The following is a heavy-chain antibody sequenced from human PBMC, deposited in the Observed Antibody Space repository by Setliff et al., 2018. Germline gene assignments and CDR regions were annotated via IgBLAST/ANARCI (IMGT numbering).Heavy chain of an antibody. V-gene: IGHV4-34*10. J-gene: IGHJ5*02. CDR3: ARYIPSAGCFDP. CDR2: SNHSGNT. Sequence: SETLSLTCRVYGESFSNNYWSWIRQPPGKGLEWIGESNHSGNTTNHPSLKSRLTMSIDTSKNQFSLMLTSVTAADTAVYYCARYIPSAGCFDPWGQGALVTVSS. CDR1: GESFSNNY. D-gene: IGHD2-21*01.